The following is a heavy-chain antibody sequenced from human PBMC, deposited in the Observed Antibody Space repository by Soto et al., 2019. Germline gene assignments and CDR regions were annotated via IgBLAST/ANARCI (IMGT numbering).Heavy chain of an antibody. Sequence: EVQLWESGGGLVQPGGSLRLSCAASGCTFNAYAMTWVRQAPGKGLEWVSAIGGSGGNRYYAASVKGRFTISRDNSKHTLDLQMSRLRVEDTAVYYCARVASDYINSVDHWGQGILVTVSS. D-gene: IGHD4-4*01. CDR1: GCTFNAYA. CDR3: ARVASDYINSVDH. V-gene: IGHV3-23*01. J-gene: IGHJ4*02. CDR2: IGGSGGNR.